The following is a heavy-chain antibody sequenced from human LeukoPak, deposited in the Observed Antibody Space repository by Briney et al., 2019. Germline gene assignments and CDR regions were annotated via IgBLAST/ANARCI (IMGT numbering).Heavy chain of an antibody. CDR1: GFTVSSNY. Sequence: GGSLRLSCAASGFTVSSNYMSWVRQAPGKGLEWVSYISSSSSTIYYADSVKGRFTISRDNAKNSLYLQMNSLRDEDTAVYYCARGHPVGMDVWGQGTTVTVSS. J-gene: IGHJ6*02. V-gene: IGHV3-48*02. CDR2: ISSSSSTI. CDR3: ARGHPVGMDV.